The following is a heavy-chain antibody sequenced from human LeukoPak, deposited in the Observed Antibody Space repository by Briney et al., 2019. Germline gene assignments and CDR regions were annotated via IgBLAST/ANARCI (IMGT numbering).Heavy chain of an antibody. Sequence: ASVKASCKASGYTFTSYAMHWVRQAPGQRLEWMGWINAGNGNTKYSQKFQGRVTITRDTSASTAYMELSSLRSEDTAVYYCARVLGVATAYGMDVWGQGTTVTVSS. V-gene: IGHV1-3*01. CDR2: INAGNGNT. D-gene: IGHD2-21*02. CDR3: ARVLGVATAYGMDV. CDR1: GYTFTSYA. J-gene: IGHJ6*02.